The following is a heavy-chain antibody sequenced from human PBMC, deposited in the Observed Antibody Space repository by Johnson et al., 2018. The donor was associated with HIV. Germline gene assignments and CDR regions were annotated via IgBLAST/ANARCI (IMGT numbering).Heavy chain of an antibody. D-gene: IGHD3-22*01. Sequence: VQLVESGGGVVQPGRSLRLSCAASGFTFNSYAMHWVRQAPGKGLEWVAVISYDGSNRFYADSVKGRFTISRDNSKNTLYLQMNSLRADDTAVYYCAREGDYYDSSGYWAAFDIWGQGTMVTVSS. J-gene: IGHJ3*02. CDR3: AREGDYYDSSGYWAAFDI. CDR1: GFTFNSYA. V-gene: IGHV3-30-3*01. CDR2: ISYDGSNR.